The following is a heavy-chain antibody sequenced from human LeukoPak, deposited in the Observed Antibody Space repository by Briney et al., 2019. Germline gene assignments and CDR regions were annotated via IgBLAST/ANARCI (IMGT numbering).Heavy chain of an antibody. Sequence: ASVKVSCKASGYTFTGYYIHWVRQAPGQGLEWMGWINPNSGGTNYAQKFQGRVTMTRDTSISTAYMDRSRLRSDDTAVYYCVRGQWELLSFFDYWGQGTLVTVSS. J-gene: IGHJ4*02. D-gene: IGHD1-26*01. CDR1: GYTFTGYY. V-gene: IGHV1-2*02. CDR2: INPNSGGT. CDR3: VRGQWELLSFFDY.